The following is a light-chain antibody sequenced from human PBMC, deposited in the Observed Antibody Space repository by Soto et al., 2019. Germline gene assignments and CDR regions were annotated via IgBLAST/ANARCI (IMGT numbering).Light chain of an antibody. CDR2: DAS. J-gene: IGKJ1*01. Sequence: AIQMTQSPSSLSASVGDRVTITCRASQAIRNDLGWYQQKPGKAPNLLIYDASSLESGVPQRFSGSGSGTEFTLTISSLQTDDFSTYYCQQYHSYWTFGQGTKVDI. CDR1: QAIRND. V-gene: IGKV1-13*02. CDR3: QQYHSYWT.